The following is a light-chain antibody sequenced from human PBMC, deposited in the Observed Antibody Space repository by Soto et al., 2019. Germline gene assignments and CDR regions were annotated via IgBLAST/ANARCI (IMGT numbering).Light chain of an antibody. V-gene: IGKV1-33*01. Sequence: LQRTHSPSSLSASLGYRVTITCLASHDIGNYLNWYQQKSGKAPKLLIYDASDLETGVPSRFSGSGSGTDSTFTINSLQPEDIATYYCQQYDNLPLTFGGGAKVDIK. CDR1: HDIGNY. CDR2: DAS. CDR3: QQYDNLPLT. J-gene: IGKJ4*01.